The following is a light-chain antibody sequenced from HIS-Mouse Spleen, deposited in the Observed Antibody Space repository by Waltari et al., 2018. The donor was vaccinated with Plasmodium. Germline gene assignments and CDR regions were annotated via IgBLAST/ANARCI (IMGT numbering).Light chain of an antibody. CDR3: AAWDDSLNGV. CDR2: SNN. V-gene: IGLV1-44*01. CDR1: SPNIGSNS. Sequence: QSVLTQPPSASGTPGQRVTIYCSGSSPNIGSNSVNWYQQLPGTAPKLLIYSNNQRPSGVPDRFSGSKSGTSASLAISGLQSEDEADYYCAAWDDSLNGVFGGGTKLTVL. J-gene: IGLJ3*02.